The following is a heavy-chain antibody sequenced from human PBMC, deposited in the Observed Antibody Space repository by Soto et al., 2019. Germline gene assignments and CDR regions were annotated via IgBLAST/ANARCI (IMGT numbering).Heavy chain of an antibody. J-gene: IGHJ4*02. CDR2: ARNKAHSYTT. D-gene: IGHD2-8*01. V-gene: IGHV3-72*01. Sequence: GGSLRLSCAASGFIFSDHHMDWVRQAPGKGLEWVGRARNKAHSYTTAYAASVKGRFTISRDDSKNSLSLQMNSLKSEDTAVYFCARLMGTSFDLWGPGPLVTVSS. CDR3: ARLMGTSFDL. CDR1: GFIFSDHH.